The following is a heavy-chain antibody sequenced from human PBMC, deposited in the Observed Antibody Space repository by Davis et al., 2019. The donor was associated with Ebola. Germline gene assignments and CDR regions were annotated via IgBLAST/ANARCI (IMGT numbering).Heavy chain of an antibody. J-gene: IGHJ4*02. Sequence: PSETLSLTCTVSGGSISSYYWSWIRQPPGKGLEWIGYIYYSESTNYNPSLKSRVTISVDTSKNQFSLKLSSVTAADTAVYYWARGRDGDEGGFDYWGQGTLVTVSS. D-gene: IGHD5-24*01. CDR2: IYYSEST. CDR3: ARGRDGDEGGFDY. V-gene: IGHV4-59*08. CDR1: GGSISSYY.